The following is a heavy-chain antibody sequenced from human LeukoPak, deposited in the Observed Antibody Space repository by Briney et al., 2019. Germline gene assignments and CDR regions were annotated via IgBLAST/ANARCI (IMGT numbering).Heavy chain of an antibody. CDR3: GRGMRDYYGLDY. D-gene: IGHD3-10*01. CDR1: GFIFSSFW. J-gene: IGHJ4*02. V-gene: IGHV3-74*01. Sequence: GGSLRLSCAASGFIFSSFWMHWVRLVPGKGLVWVSHINSDGRKTDYADSVRGRFTISRDNAKNTLYLQMNRLTVEDTAVYYCGRGMRDYYGLDYWGRGILVTVSS. CDR2: INSDGRKT.